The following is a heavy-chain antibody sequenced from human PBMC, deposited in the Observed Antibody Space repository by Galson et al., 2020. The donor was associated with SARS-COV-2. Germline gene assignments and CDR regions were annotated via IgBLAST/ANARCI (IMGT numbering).Heavy chain of an antibody. CDR2: IYYSGST. V-gene: IGHV4-39*01. D-gene: IGHD3-3*01. Sequence: SETLSLTCTVSGGSISSSSYYWGWIRQPPGTGLEYIGSIYYSGSTYYNPSLKSRVTISVDTSKNQFSLKLSSVTAADTAVYYCARQSNDFWSGYPGPDAFDIWGQGTMVTVSS. CDR1: GGSISSSSYY. CDR3: ARQSNDFWSGYPGPDAFDI. J-gene: IGHJ3*02.